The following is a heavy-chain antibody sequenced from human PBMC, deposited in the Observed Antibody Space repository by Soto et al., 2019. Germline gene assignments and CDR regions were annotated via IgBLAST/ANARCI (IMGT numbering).Heavy chain of an antibody. D-gene: IGHD4-17*01. J-gene: IGHJ4*02. V-gene: IGHV1-2*04. CDR3: ARVSGYGDYAFDY. Sequence: VASVKVSCKASGYTFTGYYMHWVRQAPGQGLEWMGWINPNSGGTNYAQKFQGWVTMTRDTSISTAYMELSRLRSDDTAVYYCARVSGYGDYAFDYWGQGTLVTVSS. CDR2: INPNSGGT. CDR1: GYTFTGYY.